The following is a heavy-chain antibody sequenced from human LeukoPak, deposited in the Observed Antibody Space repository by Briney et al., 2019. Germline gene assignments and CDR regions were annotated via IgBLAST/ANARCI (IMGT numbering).Heavy chain of an antibody. V-gene: IGHV4-38-2*02. CDR1: GYSISSGYY. CDR2: IYHSGST. D-gene: IGHD3-10*01. Sequence: SETLSLTCTVSGYSISSGYYWGWIRQPPGKGLEWIGSIYHSGSTYYNPSLKSRVTISVDTSKNQFSLKLSSVTAADTAVYYCARRGSAYYYYYYMDVWGKGTTVTVSS. J-gene: IGHJ6*03. CDR3: ARRGSAYYYYYYMDV.